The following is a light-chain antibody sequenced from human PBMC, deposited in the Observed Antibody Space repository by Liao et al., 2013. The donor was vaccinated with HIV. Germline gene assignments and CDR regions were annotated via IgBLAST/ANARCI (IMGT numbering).Light chain of an antibody. CDR3: QSADSSGTLYV. Sequence: SYEVTQPPSVSVSPGQTASITCSGDKLGDKYACWYQQKPGQSPVLVIYQDSKRPSGIPERFSGSNSGTTVTLTISGVQAEDEADYYCQSADSSGTLYVFGTGTKVTVL. J-gene: IGLJ1*01. CDR1: KLGDKY. CDR2: QDS. V-gene: IGLV3-1*01.